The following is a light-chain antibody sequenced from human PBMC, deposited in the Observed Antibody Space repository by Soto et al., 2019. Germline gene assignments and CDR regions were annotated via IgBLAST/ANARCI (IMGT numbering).Light chain of an antibody. CDR2: ENN. J-gene: IGLJ1*01. CDR1: SSKIGNNY. CDR3: GTWDSSLSVNYV. Sequence: QSLLTQPPSVSAAPGQKVTISCSGSSSKIGNNYVSWYQQLPGTAPKLLIYENNKRPSGIPDRFSGSKSGTSATLGITGLQTGDEADYYCGTWDSSLSVNYVFGTGTKVTVL. V-gene: IGLV1-51*02.